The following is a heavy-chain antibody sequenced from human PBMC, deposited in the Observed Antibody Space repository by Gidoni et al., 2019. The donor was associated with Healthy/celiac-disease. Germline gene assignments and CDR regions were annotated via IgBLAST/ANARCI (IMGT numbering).Heavy chain of an antibody. CDR2: IIPIFGTA. V-gene: IGHV1-69*01. Sequence: QVQLVQSGAEVKKPGSSVKVSCKASGGTFSSYAISWVRQAPGQGLEWMGGIIPIFGTANYAQKFQGRVTITADESTSTAYMELNSLRSEDTAVYYCAGYCSSTSCAEGYGMDVWGQGTTVTVSS. D-gene: IGHD2-2*01. CDR1: GGTFSSYA. J-gene: IGHJ6*02. CDR3: AGYCSSTSCAEGYGMDV.